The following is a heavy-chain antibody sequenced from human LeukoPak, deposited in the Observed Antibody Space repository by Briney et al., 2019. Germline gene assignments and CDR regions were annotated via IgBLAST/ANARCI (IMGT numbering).Heavy chain of an antibody. J-gene: IGHJ5*02. CDR2: IYYSGST. CDR1: GGSLTTYY. Sequence: SETLSLTCTVSGGSLTTYYWSWLRQLPAKGLEWIGHIYYSGSTYYNPSLNSRVTISVDTSKNQFSLKLSSMTAADTAVYYCARGSGTTVTTAYFDPWGQGTLVTVSS. V-gene: IGHV4-59*06. CDR3: ARGSGTTVTTAYFDP. D-gene: IGHD4-17*01.